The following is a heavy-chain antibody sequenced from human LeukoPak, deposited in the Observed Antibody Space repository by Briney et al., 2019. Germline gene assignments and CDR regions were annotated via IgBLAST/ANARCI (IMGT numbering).Heavy chain of an antibody. CDR1: GFTFSSYA. V-gene: IGHV3-23*01. CDR3: AKDLNPSTIFGVVIGTSFDY. J-gene: IGHJ4*02. Sequence: GGSLRLSCAASGFTFSSYAMSWVRQAPGKGLEWVSAISGSGGSTYYADSVKGRFTISRDNSKNTLYLQMNSLRAEDTAVYYCAKDLNPSTIFGVVIGTSFDYWGQGTLVTVSS. D-gene: IGHD3-3*01. CDR2: ISGSGGST.